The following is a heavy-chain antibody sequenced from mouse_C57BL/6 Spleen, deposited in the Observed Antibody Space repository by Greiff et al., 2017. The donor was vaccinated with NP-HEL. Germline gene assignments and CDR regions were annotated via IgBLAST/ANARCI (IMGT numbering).Heavy chain of an antibody. J-gene: IGHJ3*01. CDR2: IDPSDSYT. V-gene: IGHV1-69*01. CDR3: ARGYYGSEGFAY. D-gene: IGHD1-1*01. CDR1: GYTFTSYW. Sequence: VQLQQPGAELVMPGASVKLSCKASGYTFTSYWMHWVKQRPGQGLEWIGEIDPSDSYTNYNQKFKGQSTLTVDKSSSTAYMQLSSLTSEDSAVYYCARGYYGSEGFAYWGKGTLVTVSA.